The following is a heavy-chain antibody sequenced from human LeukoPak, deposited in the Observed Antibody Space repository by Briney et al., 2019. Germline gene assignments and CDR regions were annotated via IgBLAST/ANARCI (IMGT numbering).Heavy chain of an antibody. J-gene: IGHJ3*02. CDR1: GFTFSSYE. D-gene: IGHD2/OR15-2a*01. Sequence: GGSLRLSCAASGFTFSSYEMIWVRQAPGKGLEWVSYVSSGGSTIYYADSVKGRFTISRDNARNSLYLQMNNLRAEDTAFYYCARGSIVNGAFDIWGQGTMVTVSS. V-gene: IGHV3-48*03. CDR3: ARGSIVNGAFDI. CDR2: VSSGGSTI.